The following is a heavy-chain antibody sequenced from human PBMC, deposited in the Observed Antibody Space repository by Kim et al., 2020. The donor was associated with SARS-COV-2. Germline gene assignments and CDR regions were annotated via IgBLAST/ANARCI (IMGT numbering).Heavy chain of an antibody. V-gene: IGHV4-34*01. CDR2: INHSGST. D-gene: IGHD3-10*01. J-gene: IGHJ3*02. CDR1: GGSFSGYY. CDR3: ASPRAFGETNDAFDI. Sequence: SETLSLTCAVYGGSFSGYYWSWIRQPPGKGLEWIGEINHSGSTNYNPSLKSRVTISVDTSKNQFSLKLSSVSAADTAVYYCASPRAFGETNDAFDIWGQGTMVTVSS.